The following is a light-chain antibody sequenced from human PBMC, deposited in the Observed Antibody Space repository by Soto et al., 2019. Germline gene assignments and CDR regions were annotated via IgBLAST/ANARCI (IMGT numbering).Light chain of an antibody. CDR1: ENVGTN. V-gene: IGKV3D-15*01. CDR2: GSS. CDR3: QQYNNWGLS. J-gene: IGKJ4*01. Sequence: IVMTQSPATLSVSPGEGVTISCRASENVGTNLAWYQQKPGQAPRLLMYGSSTRATGIPATFSGSGSGTEFTLTISSLQSEESAVYYCQQYNNWGLSFGGGTKVEIK.